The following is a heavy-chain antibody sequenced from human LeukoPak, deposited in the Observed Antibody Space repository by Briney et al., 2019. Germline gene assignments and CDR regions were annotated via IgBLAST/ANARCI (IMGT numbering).Heavy chain of an antibody. V-gene: IGHV4-39*07. CDR1: GGSISSSSYY. CDR2: IYYSGST. D-gene: IGHD2-2*02. CDR3: ARVRGEIVVVPAAIHYYYYMDV. Sequence: SETLSLTCTVSGGSISSSSYYWGWIRQPQGRGLEWIVSIYYSGSTYYNPSLKSRITISVYTSKTQFSLKLSSVTAADTAVYYCARVRGEIVVVPAAIHYYYYMDVWGKGTTVTVSS. J-gene: IGHJ6*03.